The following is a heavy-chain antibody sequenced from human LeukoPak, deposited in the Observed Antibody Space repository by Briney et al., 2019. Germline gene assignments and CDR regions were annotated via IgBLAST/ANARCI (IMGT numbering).Heavy chain of an antibody. D-gene: IGHD2-2*01. J-gene: IGHJ4*02. Sequence: SAKVSYKASGYRFTSYDMHWVRQAPRQGLEGMGIINPSGGSTSYAQRFQGRVAMTRDTSTTTVYMEVNSLTSEYSAVYLCARDGPTAAPFDYWGQGTLVTVSS. CDR2: INPSGGST. CDR1: GYRFTSYD. CDR3: ARDGPTAAPFDY. V-gene: IGHV1-46*01.